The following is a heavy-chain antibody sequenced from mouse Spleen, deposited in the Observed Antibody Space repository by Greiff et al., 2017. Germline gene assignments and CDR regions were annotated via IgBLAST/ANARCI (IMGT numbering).Heavy chain of an antibody. V-gene: IGHV1-61*01. CDR2: IYPSDSET. D-gene: IGHD3-1*01. CDR3: ARGGSGYDFDY. CDR1: GYTFTSYW. Sequence: QVQLQQPGAELVRPGSSVKLSCKASGYTFTSYWMDWVKQRPGQGLEWIGNIYPSDSETHYNQKFKDKATLTVDKSSSTAYMQLSSLTSEDSAVYYCARGGSGYDFDYWGQGTTLTVSS. J-gene: IGHJ2*01.